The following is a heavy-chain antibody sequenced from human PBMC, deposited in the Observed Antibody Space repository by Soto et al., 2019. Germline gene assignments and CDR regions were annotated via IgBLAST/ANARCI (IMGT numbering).Heavy chain of an antibody. CDR1: GFTFSSYA. CDR3: ARDLNTGPYGQFYYYGMDV. V-gene: IGHV3-30-3*01. Sequence: GGSLRLSCAASGFTFSSYAMHWVRQAPGKGLEWVAVISYDGSNKYYADSVKGRFTISRDNSKNTLYLQMNSLRAEDTAVCYCARDLNTGPYGQFYYYGMDVWGQGTTVTVSS. J-gene: IGHJ6*02. CDR2: ISYDGSNK. D-gene: IGHD3-10*01.